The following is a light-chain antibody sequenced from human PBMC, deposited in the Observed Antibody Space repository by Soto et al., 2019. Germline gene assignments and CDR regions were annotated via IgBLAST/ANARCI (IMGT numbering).Light chain of an antibody. CDR3: QSYDSSLGGNYV. J-gene: IGLJ1*01. Sequence: QSLLTQPPSVSGARGQRVTISCTGSVSNIGAGYDVHWYQQLPGTAPKLLIYGNNNRPSGVPDRFSGSKSGTSASLAITGLQAGDEADYYCQSYDSSLGGNYVFGTGTKVTVL. CDR2: GNN. CDR1: VSNIGAGYD. V-gene: IGLV1-40*01.